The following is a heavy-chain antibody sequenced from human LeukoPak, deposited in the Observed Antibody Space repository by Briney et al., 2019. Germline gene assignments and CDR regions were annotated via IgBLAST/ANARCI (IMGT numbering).Heavy chain of an antibody. V-gene: IGHV4-39*01. Sequence: PSETLSLTCTVSGDSINSNSYHWGWIRQPPGKGLEWIGTVYSTGNTYYTPSLKSRVTISVDTSNNQFSLKLTSVTAADTAVYYCARPHLTWRVEYLEPWGQGTLVTVSS. J-gene: IGHJ1*01. CDR2: VYSTGNT. CDR1: GDSINSNSYH. CDR3: ARPHLTWRVEYLEP. D-gene: IGHD3-16*01.